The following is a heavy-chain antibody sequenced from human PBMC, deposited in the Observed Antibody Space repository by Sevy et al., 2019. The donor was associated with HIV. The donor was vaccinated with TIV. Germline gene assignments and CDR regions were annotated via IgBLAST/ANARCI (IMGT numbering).Heavy chain of an antibody. D-gene: IGHD3-16*01. CDR2: IRSDSSVM. Sequence: GGSLRLSCVASGFRFSDEPMNWVRHAPGKGLEWISNIRSDSSVMSYADTVRGRFTVSRDNARNSLSLQLNSLRDEDTALYYCVRDTQFGFDYWGQGTLVTVSS. CDR3: VRDTQFGFDY. CDR1: GFRFSDEP. J-gene: IGHJ4*02. V-gene: IGHV3-48*02.